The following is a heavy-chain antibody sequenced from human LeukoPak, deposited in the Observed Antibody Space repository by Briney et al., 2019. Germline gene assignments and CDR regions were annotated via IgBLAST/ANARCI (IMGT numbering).Heavy chain of an antibody. J-gene: IGHJ6*04. CDR2: ISSSSSYI. CDR3: ARVYGDYGIYYYYYYGMDV. V-gene: IGHV3-21*01. CDR1: RFTFSSYS. Sequence: GGSLRLSCAASRFTFSSYSMNWVRQAPGKGLELVSSISSSSSYIYYADSVKGRFTISRDNAKNSLYLQMNSLRAEDTAVYYCARVYGDYGIYYYYYYGMDVWGKGTTVTVSS. D-gene: IGHD4-17*01.